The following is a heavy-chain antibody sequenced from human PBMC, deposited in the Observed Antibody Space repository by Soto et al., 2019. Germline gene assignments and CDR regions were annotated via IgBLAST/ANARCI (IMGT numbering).Heavy chain of an antibody. V-gene: IGHV1-18*01. Sequence: ASVKVSCKASGCTFTDYGISWVRQAPGHGLEWMGWISASNGNTNYAQNLQGRVTIVTDTSTGTAYMELSSLRAEDTAVYYCVKGVSSWFPWYFDYWGQGTLVTVSS. J-gene: IGHJ4*02. CDR3: VKGVSSWFPWYFDY. D-gene: IGHD6-13*01. CDR1: GCTFTDYG. CDR2: ISASNGNT.